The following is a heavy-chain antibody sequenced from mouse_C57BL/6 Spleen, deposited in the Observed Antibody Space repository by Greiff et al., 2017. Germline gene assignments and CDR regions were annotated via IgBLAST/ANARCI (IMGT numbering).Heavy chain of an antibody. CDR1: GFNIKDDY. Sequence: VQLQQSGAELVRPGASVKLSCTASGFNIKDDYMHWVKQRPEQGLEWIGWLDPENGDTEYASKFQGKATITADTSSNTAYLQLSSLTSEDTAVYYCTTYYSNYDGFAYWGQGTLVTVSA. V-gene: IGHV14-4*01. J-gene: IGHJ3*01. CDR3: TTYYSNYDGFAY. D-gene: IGHD2-5*01. CDR2: LDPENGDT.